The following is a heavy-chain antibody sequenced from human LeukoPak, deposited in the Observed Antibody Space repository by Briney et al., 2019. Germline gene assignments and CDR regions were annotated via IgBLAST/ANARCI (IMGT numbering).Heavy chain of an antibody. V-gene: IGHV4-39*07. J-gene: IGHJ4*02. CDR1: GDSISSSSYY. CDR3: ARDRVDTAMEDFDY. Sequence: PSETLSLTCTVSGDSISSSSYYWGWIRQPPGKGLEWIGTIYYSGSTYYNPSLKSRVTISVDTSKNQFSLKLSSVTAADTAVYYCARDRVDTAMEDFDYWGQGTLVTVSS. CDR2: IYYSGST. D-gene: IGHD5-18*01.